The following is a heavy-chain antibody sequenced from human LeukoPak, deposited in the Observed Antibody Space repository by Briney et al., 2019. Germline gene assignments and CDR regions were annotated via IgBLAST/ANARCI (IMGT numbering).Heavy chain of an antibody. CDR3: AKAPRRSPDNWFDP. CDR2: MNLDGREK. Sequence: GGSLRLSCAASGFTFSSYWMTWVRQAPGKGLEWVANMNLDGREKYYVDSVKGRFTISRDNSKNTLYLQMNSLRAEDTAVYYCAKAPRRSPDNWFDPWGQGTLVTVSS. CDR1: GFTFSSYW. V-gene: IGHV3-7*03. D-gene: IGHD6-25*01. J-gene: IGHJ5*02.